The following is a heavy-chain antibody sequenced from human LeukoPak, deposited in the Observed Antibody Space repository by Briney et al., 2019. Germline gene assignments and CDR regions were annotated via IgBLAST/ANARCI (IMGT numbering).Heavy chain of an antibody. J-gene: IGHJ4*02. CDR1: GYTFTGYY. CDR2: INPNSGGT. V-gene: IGHV1-2*06. CDR3: ARESGYSYGFGFDY. D-gene: IGHD5-18*01. Sequence: GASVKVSCKASGYTFTGYYMHWVRQAPGQGLEWMGRINPNSGGTSYAQKFQGRVTMTRDTSISTAYMELSRLRSDDTAVYYCARESGYSYGFGFDYWGQGTLVTVSS.